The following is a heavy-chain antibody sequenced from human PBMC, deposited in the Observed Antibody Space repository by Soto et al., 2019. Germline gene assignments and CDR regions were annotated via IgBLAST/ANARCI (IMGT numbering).Heavy chain of an antibody. J-gene: IGHJ6*02. V-gene: IGHV3-15*01. CDR2: IKSKTDGGTT. D-gene: IGHD2-15*01. CDR3: TTEPSATLDTDYYHGMDV. Sequence: GGSLRLSCAASGFTFSNAWMSWVRQAPGKGLEWVGRIKSKTDGGTTDYAAPVKGRFTISRDDSKNTLHLQMNSLKTEDTAVYYCTTEPSATLDTDYYHGMDVWGQGTTVTVSS. CDR1: GFTFSNAW.